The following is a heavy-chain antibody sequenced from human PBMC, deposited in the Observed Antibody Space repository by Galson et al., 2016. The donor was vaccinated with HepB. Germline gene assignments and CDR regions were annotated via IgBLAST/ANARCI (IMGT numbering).Heavy chain of an antibody. CDR3: AKGRRLYSYSSGWYYFDY. V-gene: IGHV3-23*01. CDR1: GFTFSTYA. Sequence: SLRLSCASSGFTFSTYAMSWVRQVPGKGLEWVSAISGSGGSTYYADSVKGRFTISRDNSKNTLYLQMNSLRAEDTAVYYCAKGRRLYSYSSGWYYFDYWGQGTLVTVSS. J-gene: IGHJ4*02. D-gene: IGHD6-19*01. CDR2: ISGSGGST.